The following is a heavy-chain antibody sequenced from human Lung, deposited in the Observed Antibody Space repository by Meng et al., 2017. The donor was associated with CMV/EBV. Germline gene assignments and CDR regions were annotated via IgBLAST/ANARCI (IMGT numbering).Heavy chain of an antibody. CDR2: INPNPNSGDT. J-gene: IGHJ3*01. CDR1: GYTFIGYY. V-gene: IGHV1-2*02. CDR3: ARVQFLETPNDACDL. Sequence: ASVKVSCKASGYTFIGYYIHWVRQAPGQGLEWMGWINPNPNSGDTKYAQKFQGRVTMTRDTSFSTAYMHLSGLRSDDTAVYYCARVQFLETPNDACDLWGQGTXVTVSS.